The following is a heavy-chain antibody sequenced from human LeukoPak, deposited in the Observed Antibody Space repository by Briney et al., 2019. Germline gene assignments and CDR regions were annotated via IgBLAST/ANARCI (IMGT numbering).Heavy chain of an antibody. J-gene: IGHJ4*02. CDR3: ARAGDCSGGSCYSFLDY. V-gene: IGHV1-46*01. CDR1: GYTFTSYY. CDR2: INPSGGST. D-gene: IGHD2-15*01. Sequence: AASVKVSCKASGYTFTSYYMHWVRQAPGQGLEWMGIINPSGGSTSYAQKFQGRVTMTRDTPTSTVYMELSSLRSEDTAVYYCARAGDCSGGSCYSFLDYWGQGTLVTVSS.